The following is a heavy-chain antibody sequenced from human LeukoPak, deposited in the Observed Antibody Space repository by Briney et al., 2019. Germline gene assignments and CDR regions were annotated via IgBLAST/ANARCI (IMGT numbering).Heavy chain of an antibody. Sequence: SETLSLTCTVSGGSISSYHWSWIRQPPGRGLEWIGYIYYSGSTNYNPSLKSRVTISVDTSKNQFSLKLSSVTAAVTAVYYCADERGPWGQGTLVTVSS. V-gene: IGHV4-59*08. CDR2: IYYSGST. J-gene: IGHJ5*02. CDR3: ADERGP. CDR1: GGSISSYH.